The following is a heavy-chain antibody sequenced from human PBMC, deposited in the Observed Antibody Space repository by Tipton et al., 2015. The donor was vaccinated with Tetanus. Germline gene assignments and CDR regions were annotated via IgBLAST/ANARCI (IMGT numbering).Heavy chain of an antibody. Sequence: TASGFTFSSYSMNWVRQAPGKGLEWDSYISSTSRTIYYAASVKGRFTISRDNAKISLYLQMHRLRDEDTDVYYCARVLYGDSGVDFWGQGTLVTVSS. CDR2: ISSTSRTI. D-gene: IGHD4-17*01. J-gene: IGHJ4*02. CDR3: ARVLYGDSGVDF. V-gene: IGHV3-48*02. CDR1: GFTFSSYS.